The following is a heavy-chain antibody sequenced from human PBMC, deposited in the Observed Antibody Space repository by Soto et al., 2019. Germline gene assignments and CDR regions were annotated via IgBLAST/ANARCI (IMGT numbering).Heavy chain of an antibody. J-gene: IGHJ3*02. CDR1: GFNFITFS. D-gene: IGHD2-21*01. Sequence: DVQLVESGGGLVKPGGSLRLSCAASGFNFITFSMNWVRQAPGKGLEWVSSISASSSSIYYAESVKGRVTVSRDNAKTSLYLQMNSLTAEDTALYYCVRDAYNRDAFDIWCQGTTVTVSS. V-gene: IGHV3-21*01. CDR3: VRDAYNRDAFDI. CDR2: ISASSSSI.